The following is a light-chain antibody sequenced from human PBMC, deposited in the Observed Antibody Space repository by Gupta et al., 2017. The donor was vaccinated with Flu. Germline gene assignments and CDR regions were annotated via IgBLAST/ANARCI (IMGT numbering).Light chain of an antibody. Sequence: QTVVTPEPSLTVSPGGTVTLPCASSAGAVISDYYPNWFQQKPAQPPRSLIYKTDKKHSWTPARFSGSLLGGKAALTLSGAQSEDDADYFCLIMDGGAWVFGGGTKLTVL. J-gene: IGLJ3*02. CDR2: KTD. CDR1: AGAVISDYY. CDR3: LIMDGGAWV. V-gene: IGLV7-43*01.